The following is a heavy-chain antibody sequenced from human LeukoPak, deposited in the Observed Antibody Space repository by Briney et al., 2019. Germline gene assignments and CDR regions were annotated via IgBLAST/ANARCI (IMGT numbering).Heavy chain of an antibody. CDR3: ARGESGWYYYYYGMDV. D-gene: IGHD6-19*01. J-gene: IGHJ6*02. CDR2: IWYDGSNK. Sequence: PGGSLRLSCAASGFTFSSYSMNWVRQAPGKGLEWVAVIWYDGSNKYYADSVEGRFTISRDNSKNTLYLRMNSLRAEDTAVYYCARGESGWYYYYYGMDVWGQGTTVTVSS. CDR1: GFTFSSYS. V-gene: IGHV3-33*08.